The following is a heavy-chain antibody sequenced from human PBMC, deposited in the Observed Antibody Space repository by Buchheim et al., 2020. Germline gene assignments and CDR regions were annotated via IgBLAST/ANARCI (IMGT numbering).Heavy chain of an antibody. Sequence: QVQLQQWGAGLLKPSETLSLTCAVYGGSFSGYYWSWIRQPPGKGLEWIGEINHSGSTNYNPSLKSRVTISVDTSKNQFSLKLSSVTAADTAVYYCARGLRYNWNYFVSGSVSCWFDPWGQGTL. CDR3: ARGLRYNWNYFVSGSVSCWFDP. D-gene: IGHD1-7*01. V-gene: IGHV4-34*01. CDR1: GGSFSGYY. CDR2: INHSGST. J-gene: IGHJ5*02.